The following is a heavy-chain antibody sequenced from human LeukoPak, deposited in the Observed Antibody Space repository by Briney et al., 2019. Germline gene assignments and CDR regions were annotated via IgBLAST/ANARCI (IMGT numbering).Heavy chain of an antibody. CDR2: IHHSGSI. J-gene: IGHJ4*02. CDR1: GGSISSSNW. CDR3: ARKTIEPIEGNFDY. D-gene: IGHD2/OR15-2a*01. V-gene: IGHV4-4*02. Sequence: SGTLSLTCAVSGGSISSSNWWSWVRQPPGKGLEWIGEIHHSGSINYNPSLKSRATLSVDKSKNQFSLKLSSVTAADTAVYYCARKTIEPIEGNFDYWGQGSLVTVSS.